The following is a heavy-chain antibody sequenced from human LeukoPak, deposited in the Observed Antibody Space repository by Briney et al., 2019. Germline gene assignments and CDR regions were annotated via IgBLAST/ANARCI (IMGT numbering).Heavy chain of an antibody. CDR3: AKGRGSPYYFEY. CDR1: GLTFSSFA. J-gene: IGHJ4*02. Sequence: GGSLRLSCAASGLTFSSFAMTWVRQAPGKGLEWVSAISSRGASTYYADSVKGRFTVSRDNSKNTLYLQMNSLRAEDTAVYYCAKGRGSPYYFEYWGQGTLVTVSS. D-gene: IGHD1-26*01. CDR2: ISSRGAST. V-gene: IGHV3-23*01.